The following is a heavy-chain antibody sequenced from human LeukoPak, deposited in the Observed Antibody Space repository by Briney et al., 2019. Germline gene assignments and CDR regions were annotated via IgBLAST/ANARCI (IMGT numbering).Heavy chain of an antibody. CDR2: ISSSGSNI. V-gene: IGHV3-48*03. CDR1: GFTFSSYE. Sequence: LPGGSLRLSCAASGFTFSSYEMNWVRQAPGKGLEWVSYISSSGSNIYYADSVKGRFTLSRDTAKNSLYLQMNSLRAEDTAVYYCARGWISDSFDYWGQGTLVTVSS. D-gene: IGHD5-12*01. CDR3: ARGWISDSFDY. J-gene: IGHJ4*02.